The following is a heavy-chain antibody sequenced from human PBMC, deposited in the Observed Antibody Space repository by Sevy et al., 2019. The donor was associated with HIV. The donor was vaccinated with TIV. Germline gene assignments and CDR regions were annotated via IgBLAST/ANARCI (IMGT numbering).Heavy chain of an antibody. J-gene: IGHJ5*02. D-gene: IGHD1-7*01. Sequence: GGSLRLSCAASGFTFSSYAMSWVRQAPGKGLEWVSAISGSGGSTYYADSGEGRFTISRDNSKNTLFLQMNSLRAEDTAVYYCAEDRLRGTKYNWFDPWGQGTLVTVSS. CDR3: AEDRLRGTKYNWFDP. CDR1: GFTFSSYA. CDR2: ISGSGGST. V-gene: IGHV3-23*01.